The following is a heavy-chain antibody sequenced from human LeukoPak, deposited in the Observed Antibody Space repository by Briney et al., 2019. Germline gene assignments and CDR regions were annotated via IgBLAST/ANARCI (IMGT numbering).Heavy chain of an antibody. CDR2: ISYDGSNK. CDR1: GFTFSSYA. Sequence: PGGSLRLSCAASGFTFSSYAMHWVRQAPGKGLEWVAVISYDGSNKYYADSVKGRFTISRDNSKNTLYLQMNSLRAEDTAVYYCAREHTTGYSSGWYLDEGPFDYWGQGTLVTVSS. CDR3: AREHTTGYSSGWYLDEGPFDY. V-gene: IGHV3-30-3*01. D-gene: IGHD6-19*01. J-gene: IGHJ4*02.